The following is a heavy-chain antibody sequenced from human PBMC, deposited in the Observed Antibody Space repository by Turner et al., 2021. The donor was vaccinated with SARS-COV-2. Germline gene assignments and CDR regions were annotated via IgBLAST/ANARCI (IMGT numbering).Heavy chain of an antibody. CDR3: AHSPLTRRGVAFDY. Sequence: QITLKESGPTLVKPTQTLTLTCSFSGLSLSTSGVGVGWIRQPPGKALEWLALIYGDDDKRYSPSLKSRLTITKDTSRNQVVLTMTNLEPVDTATYYCAHSPLTRRGVAFDYWGQGTLVTVSS. D-gene: IGHD3-10*01. CDR1: GLSLSTSGVG. V-gene: IGHV2-5*02. CDR2: IYGDDDK. J-gene: IGHJ4*02.